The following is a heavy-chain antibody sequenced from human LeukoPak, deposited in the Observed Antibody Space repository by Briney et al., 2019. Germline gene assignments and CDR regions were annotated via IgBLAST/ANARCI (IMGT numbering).Heavy chain of an antibody. Sequence: GESLRISCKGSGYSFTSYWIGWVRQMPGKGLEWMGIIYPGDSDTRYSPSFQGQVTISADKSISTAYLQWSSLKASDTAMYYCARPISSSWYNFDYWGQGTLVTVSS. CDR2: IYPGDSDT. D-gene: IGHD6-13*01. J-gene: IGHJ4*02. CDR3: ARPISSSWYNFDY. V-gene: IGHV5-51*01. CDR1: GYSFTSYW.